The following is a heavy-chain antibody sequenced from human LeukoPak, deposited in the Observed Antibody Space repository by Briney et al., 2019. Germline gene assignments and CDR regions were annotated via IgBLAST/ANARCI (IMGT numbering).Heavy chain of an antibody. CDR3: ARDWEYCSSTSCYEIDY. D-gene: IGHD2-2*01. CDR2: ISGSGGST. CDR1: GFTFSSYA. Sequence: GGSLRLSCAASGFTFSSYAMSWVRQAPGKGLEWVSAISGSGGSTYYADSVKGRFTISRDNSKNTLYLQMNSLRAEDTAVYYCARDWEYCSSTSCYEIDYWGQGTLVTVSS. V-gene: IGHV3-23*01. J-gene: IGHJ4*02.